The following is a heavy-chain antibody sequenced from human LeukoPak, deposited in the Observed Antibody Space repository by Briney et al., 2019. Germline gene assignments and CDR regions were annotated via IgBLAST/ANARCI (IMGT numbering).Heavy chain of an antibody. CDR3: ARDGSYSHFDF. Sequence: SETLSLTCAVSRGSISSYYWSWIRQPAGKGLEWIGRIYTSGSSNYNPSLKSRVTMSVDTSKNQFSLKLSSVTAADTAVYYCARDGSYSHFDFWGQGTLVTVSS. J-gene: IGHJ4*02. CDR1: RGSISSYY. V-gene: IGHV4-4*07. D-gene: IGHD1-26*01. CDR2: IYTSGSS.